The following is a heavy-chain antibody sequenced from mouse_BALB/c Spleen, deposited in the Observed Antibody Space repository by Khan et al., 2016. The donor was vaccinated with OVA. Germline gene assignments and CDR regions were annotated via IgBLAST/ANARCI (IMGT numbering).Heavy chain of an antibody. D-gene: IGHD4-1*01. J-gene: IGHJ3*01. V-gene: IGHV5-6*01. CDR1: GFTFSSYS. CDR3: ASHLTGSFAY. CDR2: ISSAGDYT. Sequence: EVQLEESGGDLVKPGGSLKLSCATSGFTFSSYSMSWVRQTPDKRLEWVTTISSAGDYTHYPDSVRGRFTISRDNAKNSLYLQMSSLKSEDTAMYYCASHLTGSFAYWGQGTLVTVSA.